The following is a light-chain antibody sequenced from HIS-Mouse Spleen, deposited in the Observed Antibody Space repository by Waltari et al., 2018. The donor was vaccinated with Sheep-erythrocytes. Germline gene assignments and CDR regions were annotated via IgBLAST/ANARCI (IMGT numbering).Light chain of an antibody. CDR1: TSDAGSYDL. V-gene: IGLV2-23*01. Sequence: QSALTQPASVSGPRGQSLTISRPGTTSDAGSYDLASGYQQHPGKAPKLMISEGSKRPSGVSNRFSGSKSGNTASLTISGLQAEDEADYYCCSYAGSSTPWVFGGGTKLTVL. CDR2: EGS. CDR3: CSYAGSSTPWV. J-gene: IGLJ3*02.